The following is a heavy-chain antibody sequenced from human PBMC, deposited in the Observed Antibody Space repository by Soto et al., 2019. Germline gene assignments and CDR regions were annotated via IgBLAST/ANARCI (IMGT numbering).Heavy chain of an antibody. D-gene: IGHD1-26*01. J-gene: IGHJ5*02. V-gene: IGHV3-23*01. Sequence: EVQLLESGGGLVQPGGSLRLSCAASGFTFSSYAMSWVRQAPGKGLEWVSAISGSGGSTYYVDSVKGRFTISRDNSKNTLYLQMNSLRAEDTAVYYCAQDLPGELLPTCFDPWGQGTLVTVSS. CDR3: AQDLPGELLPTCFDP. CDR2: ISGSGGST. CDR1: GFTFSSYA.